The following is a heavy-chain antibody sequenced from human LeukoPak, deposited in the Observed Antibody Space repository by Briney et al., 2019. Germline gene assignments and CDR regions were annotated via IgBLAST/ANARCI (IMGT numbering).Heavy chain of an antibody. CDR3: AGGRADYGSDYYYYMDV. Sequence: SETLSLTCAVYGGSFSGYYWSWIRQPPGRGLEWVGEINHSGSTNYNPSLKSRVIISVDTSKNQFSLKLSSVTAADTAVYYCAGGRADYGSDYYYYMDVWGKGTTVTVSS. CDR1: GGSFSGYY. CDR2: INHSGST. J-gene: IGHJ6*03. V-gene: IGHV4-34*01. D-gene: IGHD3-10*01.